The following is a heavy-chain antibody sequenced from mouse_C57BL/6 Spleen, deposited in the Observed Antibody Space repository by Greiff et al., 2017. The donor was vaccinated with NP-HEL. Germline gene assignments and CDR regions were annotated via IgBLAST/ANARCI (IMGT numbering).Heavy chain of an antibody. CDR1: GYTFTGYW. J-gene: IGHJ1*03. CDR2: IFPGSGST. CDR3: AKTVVAINWYFDV. D-gene: IGHD1-1*01. V-gene: IGHV1-9*01. Sequence: QVQLQQSGAELMKPGASVKLSCKATGYTFTGYWIEWVKQRPGHGLEWIGEIFPGSGSTNYNQKFKGKATFTADTSSNTAYMQLSSLTTEDSAIYYCAKTVVAINWYFDVWGTGTTVTVSS.